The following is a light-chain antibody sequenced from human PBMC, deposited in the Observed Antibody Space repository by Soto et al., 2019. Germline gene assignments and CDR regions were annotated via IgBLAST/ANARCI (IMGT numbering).Light chain of an antibody. J-gene: IGKJ1*01. V-gene: IGKV1-9*01. CDR3: QQLDSYPRT. CDR1: QDIGNY. CDR2: AAS. Sequence: DIQLTQSPSFLSTSVGDRVTITCRASQDIGNYLAWYQQKPGKAPKVLIYAASTLLSGVPSRFSGSGSGTEFSLTISSLQPEDFATYYCQQLDSYPRTFGQGTKVDVK.